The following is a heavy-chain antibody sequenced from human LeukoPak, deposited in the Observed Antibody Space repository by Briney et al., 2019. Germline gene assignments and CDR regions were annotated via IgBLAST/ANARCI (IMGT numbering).Heavy chain of an antibody. V-gene: IGHV3-23*01. Sequence: PGGSLRLSCAAYGFTFSSYWMSWVRQAPGKGLEWVSAISGSGGSTYYADSVKGRFTISRDNSKNTLYLQMNSLRAEDTAVYYCAKDGGIAAAGTFDYWGQGTLVTVSS. J-gene: IGHJ4*02. CDR2: ISGSGGST. D-gene: IGHD6-13*01. CDR1: GFTFSSYW. CDR3: AKDGGIAAAGTFDY.